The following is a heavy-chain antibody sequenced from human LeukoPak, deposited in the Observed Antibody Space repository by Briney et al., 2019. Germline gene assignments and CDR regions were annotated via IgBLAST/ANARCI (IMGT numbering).Heavy chain of an antibody. V-gene: IGHV1-18*01. Sequence: GPSVEVAFKASGYTFISYGINWVRQAPGQALEWMGWISAYNGNTHYAQKLQGRVNMTTDTSTSTAYMELRSLRSDDTAVYYCARDGRDGYNSWGQGTLVNVSS. CDR2: ISAYNGNT. J-gene: IGHJ5*02. D-gene: IGHD5-24*01. CDR3: ARDGRDGYNS. CDR1: GYTFISYG.